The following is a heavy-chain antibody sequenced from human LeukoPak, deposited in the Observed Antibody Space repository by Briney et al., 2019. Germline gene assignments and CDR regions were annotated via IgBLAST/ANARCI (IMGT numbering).Heavy chain of an antibody. CDR3: AKGGLLWFGELSCDY. CDR2: IRYDGSNK. V-gene: IGHV3-30*02. CDR1: GFTFSSYG. Sequence: GGSLRLSCAASGFTFSSYGMHWVRQAPGKGLEWVAFIRYDGSNKYYADSVKGRFTISRDNSKNTLYLQMNSLRAEDTAVYYCAKGGLLWFGELSCDYWGQGTLVTVSS. D-gene: IGHD3-10*01. J-gene: IGHJ4*02.